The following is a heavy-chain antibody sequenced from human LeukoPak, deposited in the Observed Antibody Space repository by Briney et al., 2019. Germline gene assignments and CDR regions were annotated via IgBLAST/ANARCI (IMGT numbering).Heavy chain of an antibody. CDR2: ISAYNGST. D-gene: IGHD1-26*01. CDR3: ARALVGAAHYGY. CDR1: GGTFSSYA. Sequence: ASVKVSCKASGGTFSSYAISWVRQAPGQGLEWMGWISAYNGSTNYAQKLQGRVTMTTDTSTSTAYMELRSLRSDDTAVYYCARALVGAAHYGYWGQGTLVTVSS. J-gene: IGHJ4*02. V-gene: IGHV1-18*01.